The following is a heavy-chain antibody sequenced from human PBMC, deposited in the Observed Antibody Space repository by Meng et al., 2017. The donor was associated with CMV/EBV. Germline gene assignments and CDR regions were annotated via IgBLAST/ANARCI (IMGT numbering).Heavy chain of an antibody. D-gene: IGHD4-17*01. CDR2: MNPNSGNT. J-gene: IGHJ4*02. V-gene: IGHV1-8*01. CDR3: ASLPVYGDYVRDY. CDR1: GYTCTSYA. Sequence: KASGYTCTSYAINWVRQATGQGLEWMGWMNPNSGNTGYAQKFQGRVTMTRNTSISTAYMELSSLRSEDTAVYYCASLPVYGDYVRDYWGQGTLVTVSS.